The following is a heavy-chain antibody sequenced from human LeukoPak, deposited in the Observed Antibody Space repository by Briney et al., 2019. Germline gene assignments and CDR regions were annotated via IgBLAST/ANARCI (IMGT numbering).Heavy chain of an antibody. CDR1: GFTFSDYY. Sequence: PGGSLRLSCAASGFTFSDYYMSWIRQAPGKGLEWVSYISSSSSYTNYADSVKGRFTISRDNAKNSLYLQMSSLRTEDTAVYYCASHIVATTEEYFQHWGQGTLVTVSS. D-gene: IGHD5-12*01. J-gene: IGHJ1*01. CDR2: ISSSSSYT. CDR3: ASHIVATTEEYFQH. V-gene: IGHV3-11*06.